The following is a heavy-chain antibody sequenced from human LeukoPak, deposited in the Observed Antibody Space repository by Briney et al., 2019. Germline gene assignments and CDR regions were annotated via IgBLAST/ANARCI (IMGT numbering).Heavy chain of an antibody. D-gene: IGHD6-13*01. CDR1: GGSISSYY. CDR2: IYTSGST. CDR3: AREPYSSSLWGYYYYYMDV. J-gene: IGHJ6*03. Sequence: ASETLSLTCTVSGGSISSYYWSWIRQPAGKGLEWIGRIYTSGSTNYNPSLKSRVTMSVDTSKNQFSLKLSSVTAADTAVYYCAREPYSSSLWGYYYYYMDVWGKGTTVTVSS. V-gene: IGHV4-4*07.